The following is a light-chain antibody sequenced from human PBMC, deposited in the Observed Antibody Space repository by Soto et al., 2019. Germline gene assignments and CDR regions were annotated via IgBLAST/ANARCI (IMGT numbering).Light chain of an antibody. V-gene: IGKV4-1*01. CDR3: QQCLMVPLT. J-gene: IGKJ4*01. CDR1: RTALYSSNNKNY. Sequence: DIVMTQSPDSLAVSLGERAATTCKSSRTALYSSNNKNYLAWYQQKPRQPPKLLFYCASTRESGFPDRFCASGSRTECTLAISSLQAEDVAVYYCQQCLMVPLTFGGGTKVEIK. CDR2: CAS.